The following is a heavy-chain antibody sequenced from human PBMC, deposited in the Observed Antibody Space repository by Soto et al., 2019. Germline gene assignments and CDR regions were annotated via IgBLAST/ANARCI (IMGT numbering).Heavy chain of an antibody. CDR2: MNPNTGNI. Sequence: ASVKVSCKASGYTFVDYALHWVRQAPGQGLEWVGWMNPNTGNIKYSHKFEDRVTITRDTSTSTAYMELRSLRSDDTAVYYCARDRGGSGYIFKYYYGMDVWGQGTTVTVSS. J-gene: IGHJ6*02. CDR1: GYTFVDYA. V-gene: IGHV1-3*01. CDR3: ARDRGGSGYIFKYYYGMDV. D-gene: IGHD6-19*01.